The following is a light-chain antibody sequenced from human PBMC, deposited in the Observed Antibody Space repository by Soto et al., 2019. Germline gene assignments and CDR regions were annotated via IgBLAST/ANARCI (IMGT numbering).Light chain of an antibody. Sequence: DIQMTQSPSTLSASVGDRVTIPCRASQSINRWLAWYQQKPGKAPKLLIYKASTLESGVPSRFSGGGIGTEFSLSISSLQPDDVATYYCQQYSTYPYIFGQGTKVEIK. CDR2: KAS. CDR3: QQYSTYPYI. V-gene: IGKV1-5*03. J-gene: IGKJ2*01. CDR1: QSINRW.